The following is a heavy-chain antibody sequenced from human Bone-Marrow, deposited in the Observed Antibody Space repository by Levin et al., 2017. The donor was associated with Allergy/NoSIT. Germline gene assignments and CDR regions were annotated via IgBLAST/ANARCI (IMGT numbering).Heavy chain of an antibody. CDR2: MNQDGSET. J-gene: IGHJ5*02. CDR3: ARDHVEAAGGFVRHLNWFDP. Sequence: PGGSLRLSCAASGFTFSNYWMTWVRQAPGKGLAWVANMNQDGSETYYVDSVKGRFIISRDNAKNSLYLQMNSLRAEDTAVYYCARDHVEAAGGFVRHLNWFDPWGQGTLVTVSS. V-gene: IGHV3-7*01. D-gene: IGHD6-13*01. CDR1: GFTFSNYW.